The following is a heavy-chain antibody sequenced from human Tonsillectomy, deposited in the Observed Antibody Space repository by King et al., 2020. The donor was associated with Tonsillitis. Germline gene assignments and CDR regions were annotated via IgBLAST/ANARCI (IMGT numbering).Heavy chain of an antibody. CDR2: IIPILGTT. CDR1: RDTFSSYP. Sequence: QLVQSGAEVKKPGSSVKVSCKTSRDTFSSYPLTWVRQAPGQGLEWMGGIIPILGTTNYAQKFQGRVTISADESTSTAYMELSSLRSEDTAVYYCARDLVTRGADYYYYYGMDVWGQGTTVTVSS. J-gene: IGHJ6*02. CDR3: ARDLVTRGADYYYYYGMDV. D-gene: IGHD3-9*01. V-gene: IGHV1-69*01.